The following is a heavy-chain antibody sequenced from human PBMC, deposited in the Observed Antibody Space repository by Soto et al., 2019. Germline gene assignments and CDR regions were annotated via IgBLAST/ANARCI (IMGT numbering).Heavy chain of an antibody. V-gene: IGHV1-3*01. CDR1: GYTFTSYT. D-gene: IGHD1-26*01. CDR2: INAGNGNT. J-gene: IGHJ2*01. CDR3: ARGGSLYWYFDL. Sequence: GASVKVSCKASGYTFTSYTMHWVRQAPGQRLEWMGWINAGNGNTKYSQKFQGRVTITRDTSASTAYMELSSLRSEDTAVYYCARGGSLYWYFDLWGRRTLVTVSS.